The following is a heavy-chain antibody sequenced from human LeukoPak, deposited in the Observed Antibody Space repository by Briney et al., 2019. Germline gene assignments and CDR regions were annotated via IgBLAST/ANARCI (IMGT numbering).Heavy chain of an antibody. CDR2: IISSSSYI. D-gene: IGHD1-26*01. V-gene: IGHV3-21*04. CDR3: AKDRLYSGSSELDS. J-gene: IGHJ4*02. CDR1: GFTFSTYS. Sequence: GGSLRLSCAASGFTFSTYSMNWVRQAPGKGLEWVSSIISSSSYIYYVDSVKGRFTISRDNSKNTVYLQMNSLRAEDTAVYYCAKDRLYSGSSELDSWGQGTLVTVSS.